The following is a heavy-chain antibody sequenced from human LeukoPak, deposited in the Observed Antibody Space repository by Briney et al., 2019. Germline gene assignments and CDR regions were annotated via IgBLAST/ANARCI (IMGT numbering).Heavy chain of an antibody. D-gene: IGHD1-26*01. J-gene: IGHJ4*02. CDR3: ARDPPLIVGATTVDY. V-gene: IGHV3-48*01. Sequence: GGSLRLSCAASGFTFSSYSMNWVRQAPGKGLEWVSYISSSTSTIHYADSVKGRFTISRDNAKNSLYLQMNSLRAEDTAVYYCARDPPLIVGATTVDYWGQGTLVTVSS. CDR1: GFTFSSYS. CDR2: ISSSTSTI.